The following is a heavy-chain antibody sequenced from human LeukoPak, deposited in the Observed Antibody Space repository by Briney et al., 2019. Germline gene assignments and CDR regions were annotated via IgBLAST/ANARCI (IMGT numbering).Heavy chain of an antibody. CDR1: GLTFSDHD. J-gene: IGHJ3*02. V-gene: IGHV3-48*03. Sequence: PGGSLRLSCAASGLTFSDHDMNSGRQAPGKGLEWVSHIPSSGSTIYYADSVKGRFTISRDNAKNSLYLQMNSLRAEDTAVYYCARPGYSSSWSAFDIWGQGTMVTVSS. CDR2: IPSSGSTI. CDR3: ARPGYSSSWSAFDI. D-gene: IGHD6-13*01.